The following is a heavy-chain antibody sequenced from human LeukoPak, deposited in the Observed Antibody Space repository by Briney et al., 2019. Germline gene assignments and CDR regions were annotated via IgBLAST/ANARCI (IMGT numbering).Heavy chain of an antibody. CDR3: ARAIMITFGGVIVETYFDY. D-gene: IGHD3-16*02. J-gene: IGHJ4*02. Sequence: PETLSLTCTVSGGSISSYYWSWIRQPAGKGLEWIGRIYTSGSTNYNPSLKSRVTMSVDTSKNQFSLKLSSVTAADTAVYYCARAIMITFGGVIVETYFDYWGQGTLVTVSS. CDR2: IYTSGST. CDR1: GGSISSYY. V-gene: IGHV4-4*07.